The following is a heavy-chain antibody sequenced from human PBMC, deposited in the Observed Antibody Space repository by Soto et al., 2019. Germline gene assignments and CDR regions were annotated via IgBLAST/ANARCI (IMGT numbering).Heavy chain of an antibody. Sequence: PGESLKISCKGSGCSFTSYWISCVRQMPGEGLEWMGGIDPSDSYTNYSPSFQGHVTISADKSISTAYLQWSSLKASDTAMYYCPSLGWNDDYYHGMDVWGQGTTVTVSS. J-gene: IGHJ6*02. CDR1: GCSFTSYW. CDR2: IDPSDSYT. D-gene: IGHD1-1*01. CDR3: PSLGWNDDYYHGMDV. V-gene: IGHV5-10-1*01.